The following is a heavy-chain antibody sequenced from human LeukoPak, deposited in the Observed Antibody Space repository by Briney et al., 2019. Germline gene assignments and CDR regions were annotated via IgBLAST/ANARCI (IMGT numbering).Heavy chain of an antibody. CDR2: MNPNSGNT. J-gene: IGHJ4*02. CDR3: ARLMVPGYYFDY. CDR1: GYTFTSYD. Sequence: ASVKVSCKASGYTFTSYDINWVRQATGQGLEWMGWMNPNSGNTGYAQKFQGRVTMTRNTSISTAYMELSSLRSEDTAVYYCARLMVPGYYFDYWGQGTLVTVSS. V-gene: IGHV1-8*01. D-gene: IGHD2-8*01.